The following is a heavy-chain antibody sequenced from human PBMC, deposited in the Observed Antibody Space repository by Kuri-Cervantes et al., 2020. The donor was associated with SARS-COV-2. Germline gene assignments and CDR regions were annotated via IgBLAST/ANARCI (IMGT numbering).Heavy chain of an antibody. D-gene: IGHD2-2*01. CDR3: ARGREYCSSTSCYVGYYYYGMDV. CDR2: FDPEDGET. Sequence: ASVKVSCKVSGYTLTELSMHWVRQAPGKGLEWMGGFDPEDGETIYAQKFQGRVTMTEDTSTDTAYMELSSLRSDDTAVYYCARGREYCSSTSCYVGYYYYGMDVWGQGTTVTVSS. J-gene: IGHJ6*02. CDR1: GYTLTELS. V-gene: IGHV1-24*01.